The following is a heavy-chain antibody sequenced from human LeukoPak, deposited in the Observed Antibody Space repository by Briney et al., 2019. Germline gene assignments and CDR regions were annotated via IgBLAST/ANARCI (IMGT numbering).Heavy chain of an antibody. CDR3: ARVVNSSGCFDY. CDR1: GGSFSGYY. Sequence: SETLSLTCAVYGGSFSGYYWSWIRQPPGKGLEWIGEINHSGSTNYNPSLKSRVTISVDTSKNQFSLKLSSVTAADTAVYYCARVVNSSGCFDYWGQGTLVTVTS. D-gene: IGHD6-19*01. V-gene: IGHV4-34*01. J-gene: IGHJ4*02. CDR2: INHSGST.